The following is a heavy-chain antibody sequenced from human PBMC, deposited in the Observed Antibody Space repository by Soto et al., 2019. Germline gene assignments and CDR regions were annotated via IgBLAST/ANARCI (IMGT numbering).Heavy chain of an antibody. Sequence: ASVKVSCKASGYTFTSYGISWVRQAPGEGLEWMGWISAYNGNTNYAQKLQGRVTMTTDTSTSTAYMELRSLRSDDTAVYYCARDLPNPSHVWFDPWGQGTMVTVSS. J-gene: IGHJ5*02. D-gene: IGHD3-10*02. CDR1: GYTFTSYG. CDR3: ARDLPNPSHVWFDP. V-gene: IGHV1-18*01. CDR2: ISAYNGNT.